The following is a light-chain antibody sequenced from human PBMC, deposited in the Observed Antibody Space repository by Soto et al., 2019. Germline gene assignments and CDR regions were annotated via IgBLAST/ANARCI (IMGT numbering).Light chain of an antibody. J-gene: IGKJ1*01. CDR2: GAS. CDR3: QQYGSSPWT. Sequence: EVLLTQSPGTLSLSRGERATLSCGASQNIGNKVGWYQQKPGQAPRLLIYGASSRATGIPERFSGSGSGTDLTLTISRLEPEDFEVYYCQQYGSSPWTFGQGTKVDIK. V-gene: IGKV3-20*01. CDR1: QNIGNK.